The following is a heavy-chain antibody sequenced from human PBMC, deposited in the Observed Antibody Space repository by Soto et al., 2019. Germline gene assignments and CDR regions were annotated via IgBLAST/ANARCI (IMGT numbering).Heavy chain of an antibody. D-gene: IGHD3-10*01. V-gene: IGHV4-39*01. CDR2: IYYDGST. CDR3: AARGQTSGSFDY. J-gene: IGHJ4*02. Sequence: QLHLQESGPGLVKPSETLSLTCTVSGGSISSSSYYWGWIRQPPGKGLEWIANIYYDGSTYYNLSLKSRVTISVDTSKYQFSLKLTSVTAADTAVYYCAARGQTSGSFDYWGQGALVTVSS. CDR1: GGSISSSSYY.